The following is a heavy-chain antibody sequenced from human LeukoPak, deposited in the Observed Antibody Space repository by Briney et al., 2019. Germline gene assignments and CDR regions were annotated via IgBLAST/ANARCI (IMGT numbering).Heavy chain of an antibody. J-gene: IGHJ4*02. Sequence: ASVKVSCKASGYTFTGYYVHWVRQAPGQGLEWMGWINPNSGGTNYAQKFQGRVTLTRDTSISTAYMEVNTLRSDDTALYYCARNYEFWSFDYWGQGTLVIVSS. D-gene: IGHD3-3*01. V-gene: IGHV1-2*02. CDR1: GYTFTGYY. CDR3: ARNYEFWSFDY. CDR2: INPNSGGT.